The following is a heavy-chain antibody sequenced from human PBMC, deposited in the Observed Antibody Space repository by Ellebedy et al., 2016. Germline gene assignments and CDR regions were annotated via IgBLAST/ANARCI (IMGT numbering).Heavy chain of an antibody. CDR2: ISPNGGTT. V-gene: IGHV3-64*02. D-gene: IGHD6-19*01. CDR3: ARGGSSAWQTPADY. CDR1: GFTFSSYA. Sequence: GESLKISXAASGFTFSSYAMHWVRQAPGKGLEYVSVISPNGGTTFYGDSVKGRFIISRDNSKNTLYLQMGSLGGDDMAVYYCARGGSSAWQTPADYWGQGTLVTVSS. J-gene: IGHJ4*02.